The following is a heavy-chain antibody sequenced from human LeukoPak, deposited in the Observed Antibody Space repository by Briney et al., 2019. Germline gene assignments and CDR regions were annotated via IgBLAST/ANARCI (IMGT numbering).Heavy chain of an antibody. CDR3: AKEGGGGPPELDY. D-gene: IGHD1-14*01. J-gene: IGHJ4*02. CDR2: IKTDGSEK. V-gene: IGHV3-7*03. CDR1: GFTFSSYW. Sequence: GGSLRLSCEASGFTFSSYWMSWVRQAPGKGLEWVANIKTDGSEKYYVDSVKGRFTISRDNAKNSLYLQMNSLRAEDTAVYYCAKEGGGGPPELDYWGQGTLVTVSS.